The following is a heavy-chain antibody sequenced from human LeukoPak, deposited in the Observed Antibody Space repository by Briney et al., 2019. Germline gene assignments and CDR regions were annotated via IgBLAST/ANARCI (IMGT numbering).Heavy chain of an antibody. D-gene: IGHD3-3*01. CDR1: EFTFSTYW. V-gene: IGHV3-7*03. Sequence: GGSLRLSCVPSEFTFSTYWMSWVRPPLRGGREWLANINRDGGEKYYVDSIKGRFTISRDNAQNSLYLQVNNVRVEDTGVYCCAGSELSGTVDDWGQGTLVTVSA. CDR3: AGSELSGTVDD. J-gene: IGHJ4*02. CDR2: INRDGGEK.